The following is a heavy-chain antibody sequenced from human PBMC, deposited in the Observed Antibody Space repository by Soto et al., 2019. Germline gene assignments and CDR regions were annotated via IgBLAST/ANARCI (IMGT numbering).Heavy chain of an antibody. D-gene: IGHD3-16*01. J-gene: IGHJ4*02. Sequence: EVQLVESGGDLVQPGGSLRLSCAASGFSFSTYSMIWVRQAPGKGLERVSYISSGSSTMYYEDSVKGRFTSSRDNAKNSLYLQMNGLRAEDTAVYYCAREFGTVWGQGTLVTVS. CDR3: AREFGTV. CDR2: ISSGSSTM. V-gene: IGHV3-48*01. CDR1: GFSFSTYS.